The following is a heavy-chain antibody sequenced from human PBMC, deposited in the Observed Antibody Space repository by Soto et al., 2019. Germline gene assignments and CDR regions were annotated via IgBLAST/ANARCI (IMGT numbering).Heavy chain of an antibody. D-gene: IGHD1-26*01. CDR3: FDY. V-gene: IGHV1-3*01. J-gene: IGHJ4*02. Sequence: ASVKVSCKASGYTFTSYAMHWVRQAPGQRLEWMGWINAGNGNTKYSQKFQGRVTITRDTSASTATYYCARIPRSYSGSYTYFDYWGQGTLVTVSS. CDR1: GYTFTSYA. CDR2: INAGNGNT.